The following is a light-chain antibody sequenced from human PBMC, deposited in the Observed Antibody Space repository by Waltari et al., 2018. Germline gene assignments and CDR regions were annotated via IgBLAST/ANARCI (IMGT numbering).Light chain of an antibody. Sequence: IQVTKSPSYLSASVGDTINITCRASQDISSYLNWFQQKPWKSPKLLIYAASSLESGVPSRFSGSGSGTEFTLTISSLQPEDFAAYYCLQQNTYPLTFGGGTKVEIK. CDR1: QDISSY. CDR3: LQQNTYPLT. V-gene: IGKV1-17*01. CDR2: AAS. J-gene: IGKJ4*01.